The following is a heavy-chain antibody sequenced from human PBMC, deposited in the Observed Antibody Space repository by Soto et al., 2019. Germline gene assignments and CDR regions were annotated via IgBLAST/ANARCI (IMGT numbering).Heavy chain of an antibody. Sequence: VPLQESGPGLDQSSGTLSLTCGVSGAPISPGLWWTRVRQPPGKALEWIGENYHAVNTNYRPSLRARTTITVDKAKNQFSLRLSTVTAADTAVYYCARHSSCYYDSSAYYDPWGQGALVTVSS. CDR2: NYHAVNT. V-gene: IGHV4-4*02. CDR1: GAPISPGLW. D-gene: IGHD3-22*01. CDR3: ARHSSCYYDSSAYYDP. J-gene: IGHJ5*02.